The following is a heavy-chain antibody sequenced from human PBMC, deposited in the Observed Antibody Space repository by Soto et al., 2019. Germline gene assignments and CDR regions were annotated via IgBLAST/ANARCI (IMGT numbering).Heavy chain of an antibody. CDR2: IFHSGGT. CDR1: GGSISNSDW. Sequence: SGTLSLTCAVSGGSISNSDWWRWVRQPPRKGVEWIGEIFHSGGTNYNPSLKSRVTISLDESKNQFSLRVSSVTAADTAVYYCASAATLFGVVMAALDVWGQGTTVTVSS. V-gene: IGHV4-4*02. D-gene: IGHD3-3*01. J-gene: IGHJ6*02. CDR3: ASAATLFGVVMAALDV.